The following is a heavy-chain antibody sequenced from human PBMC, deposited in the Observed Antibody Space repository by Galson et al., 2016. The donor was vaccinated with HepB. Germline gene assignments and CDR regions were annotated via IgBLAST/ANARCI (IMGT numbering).Heavy chain of an antibody. Sequence: SVKVSCKAPGYTFTSNGISWVRQAPGQGLEWMGWISVYNGHTNYAQQLQGRITVTTDTSTSTAYMELRGLRSDDMAVYYCVRQGYWELPRGPGDYWGQGTLVTVSS. CDR1: GYTFTSNG. CDR2: ISVYNGHT. CDR3: VRQGYWELPRGPGDY. V-gene: IGHV1-18*03. J-gene: IGHJ4*02. D-gene: IGHD1-7*01.